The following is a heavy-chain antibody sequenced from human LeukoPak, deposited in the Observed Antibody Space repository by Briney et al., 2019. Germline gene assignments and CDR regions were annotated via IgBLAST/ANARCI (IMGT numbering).Heavy chain of an antibody. CDR1: GGSISSYY. J-gene: IGHJ4*02. CDR3: ARPAAGYDILTGYYYYFDY. V-gene: IGHV4-59*12. D-gene: IGHD3-9*01. CDR2: IYYSGST. Sequence: SETLSLTCTVSGGSISSYYWSWIRQPPGKGLEWIGYIYYSGSTNYNPSLKSRVTISVDTSKNQFSLKLSSVTAADTAVYYCARPAAGYDILTGYYYYFDYWGQGTLVTVSS.